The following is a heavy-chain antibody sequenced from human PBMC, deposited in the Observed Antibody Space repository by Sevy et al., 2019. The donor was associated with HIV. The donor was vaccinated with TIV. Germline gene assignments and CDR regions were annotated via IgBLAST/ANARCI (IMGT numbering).Heavy chain of an antibody. CDR3: AKDLVNTVTMTSQGAFDI. Sequence: GGSLRLSCAASGFTFSSYAMSWVRQAPGKGLEWVSAISGSGGSTYYADSVKGRFTISRDNSKNTLYLQMNSLRAEDTAVYYCAKDLVNTVTMTSQGAFDIWGQGTMVTVSS. J-gene: IGHJ3*02. D-gene: IGHD4-17*01. V-gene: IGHV3-23*01. CDR1: GFTFSSYA. CDR2: ISGSGGST.